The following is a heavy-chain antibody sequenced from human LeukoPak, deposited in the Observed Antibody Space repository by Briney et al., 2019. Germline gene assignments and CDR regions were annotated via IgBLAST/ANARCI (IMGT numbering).Heavy chain of an antibody. D-gene: IGHD3-22*01. CDR1: GFTFSSSG. V-gene: IGHV3-30*18. CDR2: ISYDGSNK. J-gene: IGHJ1*01. Sequence: GRSLRLSCAASGFTFSSSGMHWVRQAPGKGLEWVAVISYDGSNKYYADSVKGRFTFSRDNSKNTLYLQMNSLRAEDTAVYYCAKAPYYYDSSGYYTAEYFQHWGQGTLVTVSS. CDR3: AKAPYYYDSSGYYTAEYFQH.